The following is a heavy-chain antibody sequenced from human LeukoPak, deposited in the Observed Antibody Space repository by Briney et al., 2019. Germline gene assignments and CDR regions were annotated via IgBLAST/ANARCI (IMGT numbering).Heavy chain of an antibody. CDR3: ARESWTYSSSWFFDY. D-gene: IGHD6-13*01. CDR1: GGSISSYY. J-gene: IGHJ4*02. Sequence: SETLSLTCTVSGGSISSYYWSWIRQPAGKGLEWIGRIYTSGSTNYNPSLKSRVTISVDTSKNQFSLKLSSVTAADTAVYYCARESWTYSSSWFFDYWGQGTLVTVSS. V-gene: IGHV4-4*07. CDR2: IYTSGST.